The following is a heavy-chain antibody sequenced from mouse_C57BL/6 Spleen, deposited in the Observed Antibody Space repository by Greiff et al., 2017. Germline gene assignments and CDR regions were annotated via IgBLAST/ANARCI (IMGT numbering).Heavy chain of an antibody. CDR1: GFSLTSYG. CDR2: IWGGGST. J-gene: IGHJ3*01. D-gene: IGHD3-2*02. V-gene: IGHV2-9*01. Sequence: VQLQESGPGLVAPSQSLSITCTVSGFSLTSYGVDWVRQPPGTGLEWLGVIWGGGSTNYTLDLMSKLNISKDNSKSQVFLKMNSLQTDETAMYYCAKHEDSSGLFAYWGQGTLVTVSA. CDR3: AKHEDSSGLFAY.